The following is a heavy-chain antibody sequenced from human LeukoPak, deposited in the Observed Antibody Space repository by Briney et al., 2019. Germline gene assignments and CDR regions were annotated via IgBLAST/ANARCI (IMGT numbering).Heavy chain of an antibody. V-gene: IGHV1-69*05. J-gene: IGHJ6*03. CDR3: ARDSALRYYSIGNYYYMDV. CDR1: GGTFSSYA. CDR2: IIPIFGTA. Sequence: GASVKVSCKASGGTFSSYAISWVRQATGQGLEWMGGIIPIFGTANYAQKFQGRVTITTDESTSTAYMKLSSLRSEDTAVYYCARDSALRYYSIGNYYYMDVWGKGTTVTVSS. D-gene: IGHD3-10*01.